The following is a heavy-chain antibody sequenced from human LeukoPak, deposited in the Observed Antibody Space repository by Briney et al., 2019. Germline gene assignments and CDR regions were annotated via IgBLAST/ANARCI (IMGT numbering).Heavy chain of an antibody. D-gene: IGHD3-10*01. CDR3: AKHSLWFGIEYYFDY. CDR1: GFTFSSYG. J-gene: IGHJ4*02. Sequence: PGGSLRLSCAASGFTFSSYGMSWVRQAPGKGLEWVSAISGSGGSRYCADSVKGRFTISRDNSKNTLYLQMNSLRAEDTAVYYCAKHSLWFGIEYYFDYWGQGTLVTVSS. CDR2: ISGSGGSR. V-gene: IGHV3-23*01.